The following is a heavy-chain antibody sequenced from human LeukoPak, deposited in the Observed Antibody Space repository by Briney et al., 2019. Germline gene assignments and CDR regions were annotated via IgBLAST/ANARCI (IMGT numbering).Heavy chain of an antibody. J-gene: IGHJ4*02. CDR3: ARRGSSSSFDY. D-gene: IGHD6-6*01. CDR2: IYWNDDK. CDR1: GFSLSTSGVG. V-gene: IGHV2-5*01. Sequence: SGPTLVNPTQTLTLTCTFSGFSLSTSGVGVGWIRQPPGKALEWLALIYWNDDKRYSPSLESRHTITKDTSKNQVVLTMTNMDPVDTATYYCARRGSSSSFDYWGQGTLVIVSS.